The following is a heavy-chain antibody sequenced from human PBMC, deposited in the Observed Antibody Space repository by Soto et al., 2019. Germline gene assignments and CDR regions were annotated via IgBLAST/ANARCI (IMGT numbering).Heavy chain of an antibody. V-gene: IGHV4-39*01. D-gene: IGHD1-1*01. J-gene: IGHJ5*02. CDR3: AGRDWNRIDP. CDR2: IYYSGST. Sequence: PSETLSLTCTVSGGSISSSYFWGWIRQPPGKGLEWIGSIYYSGSTHYNPSLRSRVTISVDTSKNQFSLKLSSVTAADTAVYYCAGRDWNRIDPWGQGTLVTVS. CDR1: GGSISSSYF.